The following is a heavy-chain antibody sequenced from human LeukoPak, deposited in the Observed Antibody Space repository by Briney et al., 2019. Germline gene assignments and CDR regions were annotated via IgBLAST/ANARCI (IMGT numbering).Heavy chain of an antibody. V-gene: IGHV3-23*01. J-gene: IGHJ4*02. CDR2: ISGSGGST. D-gene: IGHD3-10*01. CDR3: AKDIGMVRESEFDY. CDR1: GFTFSSYA. Sequence: GGSLRLSCAASGFTFSSYAMSWVRQAPGKGLEWVSAISGSGGSTYYADSVKGRYTISRDNSKNTLYLQMNSLRAEDTAVYYCAKDIGMVRESEFDYWGQGTLVTVSS.